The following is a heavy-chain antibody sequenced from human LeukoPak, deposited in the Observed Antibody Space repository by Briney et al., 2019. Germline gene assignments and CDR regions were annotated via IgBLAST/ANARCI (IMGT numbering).Heavy chain of an antibody. CDR3: AGVGFDSPNWFDP. Sequence: PSETLSLTCTVSGGSVSSYYWSWIRQPPGEGLEWLGYIHYSGSTNYNPSLKSRVTISVDTSKNQFSLKLRSVTAADTAVYFCAGVGFDSPNWFDPWGQGTLVTVSS. J-gene: IGHJ5*02. CDR2: IHYSGST. V-gene: IGHV4-59*02. CDR1: GGSVSSYY. D-gene: IGHD3-9*01.